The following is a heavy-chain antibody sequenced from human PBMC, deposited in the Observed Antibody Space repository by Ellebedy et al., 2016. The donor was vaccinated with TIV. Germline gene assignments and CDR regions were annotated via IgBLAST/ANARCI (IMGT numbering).Heavy chain of an antibody. CDR3: AASESADSDY. J-gene: IGHJ4*02. D-gene: IGHD2-2*01. CDR1: GGSINNYY. Sequence: MPSETLSLTCTVSGGSINNYYWTWIRQPPGKGLEWIGHMYYSGSSNYNPSLRSRFTMSIDTSKKQFSLKMSSVTAADTAVYYCAASESADSDYWGPGTLVTVSS. CDR2: MYYSGSS. V-gene: IGHV4-59*01.